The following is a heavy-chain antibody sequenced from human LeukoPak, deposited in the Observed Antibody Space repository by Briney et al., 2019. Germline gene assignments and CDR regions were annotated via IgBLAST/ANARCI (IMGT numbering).Heavy chain of an antibody. CDR2: INPNSGGT. D-gene: IGHD1-1*01. V-gene: IGHV1-2*02. Sequence: ASVKVSCKASGYTFTSYGISWVRQAPGQGLEWMGWINPNSGGTNYAQKFQGRVTMTRDTSISTAYMELGRLRSDDTAVYYCASLDKGNDVVFDYWGQGTLVTVSS. CDR3: ASLDKGNDVVFDY. CDR1: GYTFTSYG. J-gene: IGHJ4*02.